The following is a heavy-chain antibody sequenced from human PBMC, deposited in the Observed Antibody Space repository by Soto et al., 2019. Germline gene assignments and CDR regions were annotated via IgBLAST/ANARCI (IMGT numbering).Heavy chain of an antibody. Sequence: ASVKVSCKASGYTFTSYGISWVRQAPGQGLEWMGWTSAYNGNTNYAQKLQGRVTMTTDTSTSTAYMELRSLRSDDTAVYYCARLSSWYGDYYYGMDVWGQGTTVTVSS. CDR1: GYTFTSYG. J-gene: IGHJ6*02. CDR2: TSAYNGNT. V-gene: IGHV1-18*01. D-gene: IGHD6-13*01. CDR3: ARLSSWYGDYYYGMDV.